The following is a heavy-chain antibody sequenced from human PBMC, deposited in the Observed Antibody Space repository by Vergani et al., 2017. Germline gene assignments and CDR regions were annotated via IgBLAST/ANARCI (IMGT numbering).Heavy chain of an antibody. CDR1: GFTFSTYA. D-gene: IGHD6-19*01. V-gene: IGHV3-23*01. CDR3: ARQVAVAGKWWGPYYYYGMDV. Sequence: EVQLLESGGGLVQPGGSLRLSCAASGFTFSTYAMTWVRQAPGKGLEWVSTISSDGGSTYYADSVKGRFTISRDNSKNTLSLQMNSLTAEDTAIYYCARQVAVAGKWWGPYYYYGMDVWGQGTTVTVSS. J-gene: IGHJ6*02. CDR2: ISSDGGST.